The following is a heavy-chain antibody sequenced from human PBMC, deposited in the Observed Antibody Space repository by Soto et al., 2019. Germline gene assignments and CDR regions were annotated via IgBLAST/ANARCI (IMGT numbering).Heavy chain of an antibody. J-gene: IGHJ6*02. CDR2: IIPILGIA. D-gene: IGHD2-2*01. Sequence: SVKVSCKASGGTFSSYTISWVRQAPGQGLEWMGRIIPILGIANYAQKFQGRVTITADKSTSTAYMELSSLRSEDTAVYYCARDYVGAYRSSTSCYSDYYYGMDEWGQGTTVTVS. CDR1: GGTFSSYT. V-gene: IGHV1-69*04. CDR3: ARDYVGAYRSSTSCYSDYYYGMDE.